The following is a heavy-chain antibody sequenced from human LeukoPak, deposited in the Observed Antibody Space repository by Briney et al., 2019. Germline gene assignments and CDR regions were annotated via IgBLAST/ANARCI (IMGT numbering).Heavy chain of an antibody. CDR1: GGSFSGYY. CDR2: INHSGST. CDR3: ARDPGYSSGWYLGTDYYYYMDV. D-gene: IGHD6-19*01. J-gene: IGHJ6*03. V-gene: IGHV4-34*01. Sequence: SETLSLTCAVYGGSFSGYYWSWIRQPPGKGLEWIGEINHSGSTNYNPSLKSRVTISVDTSKNQFSLKLSSVTAADTAVYYCARDPGYSSGWYLGTDYYYYMDVWGKGTTVTISS.